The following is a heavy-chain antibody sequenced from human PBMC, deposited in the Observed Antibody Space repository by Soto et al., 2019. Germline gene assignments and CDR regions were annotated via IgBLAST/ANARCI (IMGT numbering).Heavy chain of an antibody. J-gene: IGHJ4*02. CDR2: ISGSGGRT. CDR3: AKGYGSGSYSDY. CDR1: GFTFSSYA. V-gene: IGHV3-23*01. Sequence: EVPLLESGGGLVQPGGSLRLSCAASGFTFSSYAMSWVRQAPGKGLEWVSAISGSGGRTYYADSVKGRFTISRDNSKNTLNLQMNSLRAEDTAVYYCAKGYGSGSYSDYWGQGTLVTVSS. D-gene: IGHD3-10*01.